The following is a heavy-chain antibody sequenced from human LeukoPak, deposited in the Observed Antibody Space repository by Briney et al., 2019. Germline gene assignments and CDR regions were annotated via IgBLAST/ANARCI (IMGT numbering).Heavy chain of an antibody. V-gene: IGHV4-34*01. CDR2: INHSGST. CDR3: ARVQFGVEMATMRAQYYFDY. J-gene: IGHJ4*02. CDR1: GGSFSGYY. Sequence: SETLSLTCAVYGGSFSGYYWSWIRQPPGKGLEWIGEINHSGSTNYNPSLKSRVTISVDTSKNQFSLKLSSVTAADTAVYYCARVQFGVEMATMRAQYYFDYWGQGTLVTVSS. D-gene: IGHD5-24*01.